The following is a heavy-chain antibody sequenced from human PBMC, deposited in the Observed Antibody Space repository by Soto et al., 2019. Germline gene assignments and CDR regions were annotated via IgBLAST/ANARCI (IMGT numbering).Heavy chain of an antibody. V-gene: IGHV4-39*01. CDR3: ARHSLALRKNNWFDP. D-gene: IGHD3-3*02. Sequence: PSETLSLTCTVSGDSIISSDFYWGWVRQTPGKGLEWIGSIFYLGSSYYNPSLKSRVTMSVDTSKNQFSLRLRSVTAADTALYFCARHSLALRKNNWFDPWGQGIMVMSPQ. CDR1: GDSIISSDFY. J-gene: IGHJ5*02. CDR2: IFYLGSS.